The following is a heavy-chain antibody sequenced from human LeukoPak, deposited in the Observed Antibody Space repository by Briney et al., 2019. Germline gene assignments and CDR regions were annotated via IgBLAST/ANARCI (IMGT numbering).Heavy chain of an antibody. CDR2: IPYDGSNK. D-gene: IGHD6-19*01. V-gene: IGHV3-30-3*01. J-gene: IGHJ4*02. Sequence: GRSLRLSCAASGFSFNSYAMHWARQAPGKGLEWVAVIPYDGSNKDYADSVKGRFTISRDKSKNTLYLQMNSLRPDDTAVYYCARALDSSGWNGRDYWGQGTLVTVSS. CDR1: GFSFNSYA. CDR3: ARALDSSGWNGRDY.